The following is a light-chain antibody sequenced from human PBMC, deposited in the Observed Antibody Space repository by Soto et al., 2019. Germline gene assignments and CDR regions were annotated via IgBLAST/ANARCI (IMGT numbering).Light chain of an antibody. V-gene: IGLV2-14*01. Sequence: QSALTQPASVSGSPGQSITISCTGTSSDVGGYNYVSWYQQHPGKAPKLMIYEVSHRPSGVSNRFSGSKSGNTASLTISGLQAEDEADYFCNSYGNTPTRDVFGTGTKVTVL. J-gene: IGLJ1*01. CDR2: EVS. CDR1: SSDVGGYNY. CDR3: NSYGNTPTRDV.